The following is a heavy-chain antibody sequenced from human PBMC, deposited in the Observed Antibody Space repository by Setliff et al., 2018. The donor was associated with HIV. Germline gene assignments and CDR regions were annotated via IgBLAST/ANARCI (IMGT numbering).Heavy chain of an antibody. J-gene: IGHJ4*02. D-gene: IGHD1-1*01. V-gene: IGHV4-61*03. CDR3: AQLGMVDDFDY. CDR2: IYYSGST. CDR1: GDSVSSRSYY. Sequence: PSETLSLTCTVSGDSVSSRSYYWSWIRQPPGKGLEWIGYIYYSGSTNYNPPLKSRVTIPVDTSENHFSLNLRSVTAADTAVYYCAQLGMVDDFDYWGQGTLVTVSS.